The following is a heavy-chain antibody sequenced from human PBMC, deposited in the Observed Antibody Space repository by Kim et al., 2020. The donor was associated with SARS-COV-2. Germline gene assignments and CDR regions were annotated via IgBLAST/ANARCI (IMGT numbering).Heavy chain of an antibody. CDR3: ARDTSTGYGWFDP. CDR2: IYYTGTT. J-gene: IGHJ5*02. D-gene: IGHD3-22*01. V-gene: IGHV4-31*03. CDR1: GGSISSGSYY. Sequence: SETLSLTCTVFGGSISSGSYYWSWIRQHPGKGLEWIGYIYYTGTTYYNPSLKGRVTISLDTSKNQFSLNLSSVTAADTAVYYCARDTSTGYGWFDPWGQGTLVTVSS.